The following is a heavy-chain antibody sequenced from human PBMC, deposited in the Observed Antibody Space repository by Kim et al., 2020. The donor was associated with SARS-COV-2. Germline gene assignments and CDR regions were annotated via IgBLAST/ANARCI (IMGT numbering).Heavy chain of an antibody. CDR1: GGTFSSYA. D-gene: IGHD3-10*01. Sequence: SVKVSCKASGGTFSSYAISWVRQAPGQGLEWMGGIIPIFGTANYAQKFQGRVTITADESTSTAYMELSSLRSEDTAVYYCARVGSGRITMVRGAFYFDYWGQGTLVTVSS. CDR2: IIPIFGTA. V-gene: IGHV1-69*13. J-gene: IGHJ4*02. CDR3: ARVGSGRITMVRGAFYFDY.